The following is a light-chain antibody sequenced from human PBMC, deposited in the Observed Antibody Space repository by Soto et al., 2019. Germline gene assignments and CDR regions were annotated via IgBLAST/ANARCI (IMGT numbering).Light chain of an antibody. CDR2: WAS. CDR3: QQYYSNPRT. V-gene: IGKV4-1*01. Sequence: DIVMTQSPDSLPVSLGERATINCKSSQSVLYTSNNKNYLAWYQQKPGQSPKLLIYWASTRESGVPDRFSGSGAGTDFTLTSSSLQAEDVAVYYCQQYYSNPRTFGQGTKVEIK. CDR1: QSVLYTSNNKNY. J-gene: IGKJ1*01.